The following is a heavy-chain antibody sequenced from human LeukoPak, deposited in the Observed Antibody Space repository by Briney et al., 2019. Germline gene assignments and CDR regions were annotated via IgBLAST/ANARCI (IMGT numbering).Heavy chain of an antibody. Sequence: GGSLRLSCAASGFTFSNYAMHWVRQAPGKGLEWVAVISYDGSNKYYADSVKGRFTISRDNSKNTLYLQMNSLRAEDTAVYYCARGLHYYYYGMDVWGQGTTVTVSS. CDR2: ISYDGSNK. D-gene: IGHD3-10*01. J-gene: IGHJ6*02. CDR3: ARGLHYYYYGMDV. V-gene: IGHV3-30-3*01. CDR1: GFTFSNYA.